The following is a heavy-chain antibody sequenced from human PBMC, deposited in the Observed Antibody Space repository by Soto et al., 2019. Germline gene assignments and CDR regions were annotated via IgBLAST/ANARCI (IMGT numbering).Heavy chain of an antibody. D-gene: IGHD6-6*01. Sequence: GGSLRLSCPASGFTFSSYSMNWVRQAPGKALEWVSYISSSSSTIYYADSVKGRFTISRDNAKNSLYLQMNSLRDEDTAVYYCARPEYSSSYYGTDIWGQGTTVTVS. CDR1: GFTFSSYS. J-gene: IGHJ6*02. V-gene: IGHV3-48*02. CDR2: ISSSSSTI. CDR3: ARPEYSSSYYGTDI.